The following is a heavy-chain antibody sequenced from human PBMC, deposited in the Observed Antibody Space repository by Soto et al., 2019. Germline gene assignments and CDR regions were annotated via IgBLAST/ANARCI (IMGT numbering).Heavy chain of an antibody. CDR1: GYTFTSYD. J-gene: IGHJ2*01. V-gene: IGHV1-8*01. CDR3: AIYSSSYWYFDL. Sequence: ASVKVSCKASGYTFTSYDINWVRQATGQGLEWMGWVNPNSGNTGYAQKFQGRVTMTRNTSISTAYMELSSLRSEDTAVYYCAIYSSSYWYFDLWGRGTLVTVSS. CDR2: VNPNSGNT. D-gene: IGHD6-6*01.